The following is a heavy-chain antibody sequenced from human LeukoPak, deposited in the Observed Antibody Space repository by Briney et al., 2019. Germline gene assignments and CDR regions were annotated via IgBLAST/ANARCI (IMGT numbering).Heavy chain of an antibody. D-gene: IGHD6-13*01. CDR3: ARVGDSSSWYETYYFDY. CDR1: GGSISSYY. Sequence: KTSETLSLTCTVSGGSISSYYWSWIRQPAGKGLEWIGRIYTSGSTNYNPSLKSRVTMSVGTSKNQFSLKLSSVTAADTAVYYCARVGDSSSWYETYYFDYWGQGTLVTVSS. CDR2: IYTSGST. J-gene: IGHJ4*02. V-gene: IGHV4-4*07.